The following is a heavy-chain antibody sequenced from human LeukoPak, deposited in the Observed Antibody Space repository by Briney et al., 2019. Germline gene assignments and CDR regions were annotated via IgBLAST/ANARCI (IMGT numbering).Heavy chain of an antibody. J-gene: IGHJ6*02. V-gene: IGHV1-24*01. CDR3: ATDQAAIVGATIDYYYYGMDV. Sequence: GASVKVSCKVSGYTLTELSMHWVRQAPGKRLEWMGGFDPEDGETIYAQKFQGRVTMTEDTSTDTAYMELSSLRSEDTAVYYCATDQAAIVGATIDYYYYGMDVWGQGTTVTVSS. CDR1: GYTLTELS. D-gene: IGHD1-26*01. CDR2: FDPEDGET.